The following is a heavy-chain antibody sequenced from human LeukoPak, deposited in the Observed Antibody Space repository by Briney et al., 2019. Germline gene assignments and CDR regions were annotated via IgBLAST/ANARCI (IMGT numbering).Heavy chain of an antibody. V-gene: IGHV4-59*01. CDR2: IHYSGST. CDR1: GGSINSYY. Sequence: SETLSLTCTVSGGSINSYYWSWIRQPPGRGLEWIGSIHYSGSTSYNPSLRSRVTISVDKSKNQFFLKLSSVTATDTAVYYCARSGDLNWFDPWGQGTLVTVSS. D-gene: IGHD6-25*01. CDR3: ARSGDLNWFDP. J-gene: IGHJ5*02.